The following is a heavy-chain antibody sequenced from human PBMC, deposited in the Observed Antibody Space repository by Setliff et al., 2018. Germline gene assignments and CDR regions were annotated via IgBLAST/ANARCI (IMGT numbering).Heavy chain of an antibody. J-gene: IGHJ3*02. V-gene: IGHV1-18*01. CDR1: GYTLINYG. CDR3: ARSSDSGYYHQRDAFDI. D-gene: IGHD3-3*01. CDR2: ISPYNGNT. Sequence: ASVKVSCKASGYTLINYGISWVRQAPSQGLEWLGWISPYNGNTKYAQTVQDRIRMTTDTSTTTSYMELSGLRSDDTAVYFCARSSDSGYYHQRDAFDIWGQGTRVTVSS.